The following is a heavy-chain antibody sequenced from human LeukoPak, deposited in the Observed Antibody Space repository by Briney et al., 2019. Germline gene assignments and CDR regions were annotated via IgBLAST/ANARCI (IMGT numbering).Heavy chain of an antibody. V-gene: IGHV4-61*02. CDR3: ARDERFESGSSF. D-gene: IGHD3-10*01. CDR1: GGSISSGSYY. Sequence: SQTLSLTCTVSGGSISSGSYYWSWIRQPARKGLEWIGRIYTSGSTNYNPSLKSRVTISVDTSKNQFSLKLSSVTAADTAVYYCARDERFESGSSFWGQGTLVTVSS. CDR2: IYTSGST. J-gene: IGHJ4*02.